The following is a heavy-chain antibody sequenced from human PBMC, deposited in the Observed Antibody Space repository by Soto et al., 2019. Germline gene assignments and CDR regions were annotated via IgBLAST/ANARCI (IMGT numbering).Heavy chain of an antibody. CDR2: ISYDGSNK. J-gene: IGHJ5*02. D-gene: IGHD3-22*01. CDR1: GFTFSSYG. Sequence: GGSLRLSCAASGFTFSSYGMHWVRQAPGKGLEWAAVISYDGSNKYYADSVKGRFTISRDNSKNTLYLQMNSLRAEDTAVYYCEKSGGYYHNWFDTWGQGTLVTVSS. CDR3: EKSGGYYHNWFDT. V-gene: IGHV3-30*18.